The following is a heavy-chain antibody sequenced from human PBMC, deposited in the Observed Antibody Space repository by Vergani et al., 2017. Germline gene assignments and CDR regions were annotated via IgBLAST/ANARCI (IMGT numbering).Heavy chain of an antibody. CDR2: INHSGST. CDR1: GGSFSGYY. Sequence: QVQLQESGPGLVKPSETLSLTCAVYGGSFSGYYWSWIRQPPGKGLEWIGEINHSGSTNYNPSLKSRVTISVDTSKNQFSLKLSSVTAADTAVYYCASRRGGGTFDYWGQGTLVTVSS. CDR3: ASRRGGGTFDY. V-gene: IGHV4-34*01. D-gene: IGHD3-10*01. J-gene: IGHJ4*02.